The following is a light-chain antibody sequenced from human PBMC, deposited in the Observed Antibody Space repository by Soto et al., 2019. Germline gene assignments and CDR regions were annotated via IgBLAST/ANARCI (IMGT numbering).Light chain of an antibody. CDR2: GAS. CDR3: QHYDGYSALT. CDR1: QSISSW. Sequence: DIQMTQSPSTLSASVGDRVIITCRASQSISSWLAWYQQKPGKAPKLLIYGASSLDSGVPSRFRGSGSGPEFTLTISSLQPDDFATYYCQHYDGYSALTFGGGTKVEIK. J-gene: IGKJ4*01. V-gene: IGKV1-5*03.